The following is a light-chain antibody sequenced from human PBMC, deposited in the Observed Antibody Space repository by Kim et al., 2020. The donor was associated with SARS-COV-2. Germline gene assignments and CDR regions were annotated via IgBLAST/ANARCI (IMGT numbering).Light chain of an antibody. CDR1: QSVSSNY. V-gene: IGKV3-20*01. Sequence: EIVLTQSPGTLSLSPGERATLSCRASQSVSSNYLAWYQQKPGQAPRLLIYGASSRATGIPDRFSDSGSGTDFTLTITRLEPEDFAVYYCQQYSSSPATFGQGTKVDIK. CDR2: GAS. J-gene: IGKJ1*01. CDR3: QQYSSSPAT.